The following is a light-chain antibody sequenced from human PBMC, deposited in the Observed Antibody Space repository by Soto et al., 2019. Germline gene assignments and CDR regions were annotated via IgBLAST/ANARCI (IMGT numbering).Light chain of an antibody. J-gene: IGKJ1*01. CDR2: DAF. Sequence: DIQMTQSHSTLSASVGDRVTITCRASQSIGSWVAWYQQKPGKAPRLLISDAFSLASGVPSRFSGSGYETEFTLTISSLEPDDFATYFCQQYHTYWTFGQWTKVEIK. CDR1: QSIGSW. CDR3: QQYHTYWT. V-gene: IGKV1-5*01.